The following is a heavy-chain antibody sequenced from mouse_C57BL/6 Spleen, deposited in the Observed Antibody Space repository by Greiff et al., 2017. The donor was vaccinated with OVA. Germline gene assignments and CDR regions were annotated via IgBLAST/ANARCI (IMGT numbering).Heavy chain of an antibody. Sequence: QVHVKQPGAELVKPGASVKLSCKASGYTFTSYWMHWVKQRPGRGLEWIGRIDPNSGGTKYNEKFKSKATLTVDKPSSTAYMQLSSLTSEDSAVYYCARHYYGSKAWYFDVWGTGTTVTVSS. CDR2: IDPNSGGT. J-gene: IGHJ1*03. D-gene: IGHD1-1*01. CDR3: ARHYYGSKAWYFDV. CDR1: GYTFTSYW. V-gene: IGHV1-72*01.